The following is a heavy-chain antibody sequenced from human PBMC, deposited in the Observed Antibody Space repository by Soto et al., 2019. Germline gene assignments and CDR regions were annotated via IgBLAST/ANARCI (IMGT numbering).Heavy chain of an antibody. V-gene: IGHV4-4*02. CDR2: VYHRGSF. J-gene: IGHJ4*02. CDR1: GGSISTTDW. CDR3: ATGPEYSSRWFRN. Sequence: QVHLQESGPGLVKPSGTLSLICAVSGGSISTTDWGSWVRQPPGKGLEWIGEVYHRGSFNYNPSLKSRLTISVDKSKNQFSLNLSSVTVADTAVYYCATGPEYSSRWFRNWGQGTLVTVSS. D-gene: IGHD6-13*01.